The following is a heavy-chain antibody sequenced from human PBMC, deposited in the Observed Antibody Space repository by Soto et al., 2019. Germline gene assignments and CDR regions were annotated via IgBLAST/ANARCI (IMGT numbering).Heavy chain of an antibody. CDR2: IIPIFGTA. CDR3: ARDKGIAAAGTSFDY. D-gene: IGHD6-13*01. CDR1: GGTFSSSS. V-gene: IGHV1-69*01. Sequence: QVQLVQSGAEVNKPGSSVKVSCKASGGTFSSSSISWVRQAPGQCLEWMGGIIPIFGTANYAQKFQGRVTITADESTSTDYMELSSLRSEDTAVYYCARDKGIAAAGTSFDYWGQGTLVTVSS. J-gene: IGHJ4*02.